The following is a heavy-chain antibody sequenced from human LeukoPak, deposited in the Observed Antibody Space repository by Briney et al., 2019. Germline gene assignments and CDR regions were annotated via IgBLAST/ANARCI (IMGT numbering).Heavy chain of an antibody. V-gene: IGHV3-30*02. CDR3: ARGAVAGNQKPGGY. J-gene: IGHJ4*02. CDR1: GFTFSSYG. CDR2: IRYDGSNK. Sequence: PGGSLRLSCAASGFTFSSYGMHWVRQAPGKGLEWVAFIRYDGSNKYYADSVKGRFTISRDNSKNTLYLQMNSLRAEDTAVYYCARGAVAGNQKPGGYWGQGTLVTVSS. D-gene: IGHD6-19*01.